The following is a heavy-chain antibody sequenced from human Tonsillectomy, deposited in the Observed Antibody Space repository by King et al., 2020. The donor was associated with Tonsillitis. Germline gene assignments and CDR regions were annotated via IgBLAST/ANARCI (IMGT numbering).Heavy chain of an antibody. V-gene: IGHV4-61*08. J-gene: IGHJ4*02. CDR1: GGSVDSGGYY. D-gene: IGHD7-27*01. CDR2: IYDSGST. Sequence: QLQESGPGLVKPSETLSLTCNVSGGSVDSGGYYWSWIRQPPGKGLEWIGYIYDSGSTNYNPSLKSRVNISVDRPKNQFSLRLTSVTAADTAVYFCARCQPPYPGTTNWFSDYWGQGTLVTVSS. CDR3: ARCQPPYPGTTNWFSDY.